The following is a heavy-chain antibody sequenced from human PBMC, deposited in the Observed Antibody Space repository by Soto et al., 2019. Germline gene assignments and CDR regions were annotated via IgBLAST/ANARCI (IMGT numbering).Heavy chain of an antibody. CDR3: ARAYHDRSGYAVDP. Sequence: QVHLQESGPGLVKPSETLSLTCRVSGGSISNDYWTWIRQPPGKGLEWIGYIYKGGSINYNPSLKSRVTSSVDTSNTQCSLKLSSVTAAAPAVYYGARAYHDRSGYAVDPWGQGTLVTVSS. CDR2: IYKGGSI. V-gene: IGHV4-4*09. D-gene: IGHD3-22*01. CDR1: GGSISNDY. J-gene: IGHJ5*02.